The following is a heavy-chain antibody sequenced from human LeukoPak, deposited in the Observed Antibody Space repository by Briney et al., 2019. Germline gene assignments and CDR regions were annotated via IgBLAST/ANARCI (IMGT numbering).Heavy chain of an antibody. CDR2: MYHSGIT. D-gene: IGHD3-9*01. CDR3: ARAVGSFDWLPLFDY. J-gene: IGHJ4*02. CDR1: GYSIRSGFY. V-gene: IGHV4-38-2*02. Sequence: SETLSLTCTVSGYSIRSGFYWGWIRQPPGKGLEWIGNMYHSGITYDTPSLKSRVTISVDTSKNQFYLKLSSVTAADTAVYYCARAVGSFDWLPLFDYWGQGTLVTVSS.